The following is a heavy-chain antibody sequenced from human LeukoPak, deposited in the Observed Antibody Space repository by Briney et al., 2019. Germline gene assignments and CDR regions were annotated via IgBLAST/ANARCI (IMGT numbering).Heavy chain of an antibody. Sequence: GGSLRLSCTVSGFTFSSYAMSWVRQAPGKGLEWVSAISSTGSYTYHADSVKGRFTISRDKSKNTRYLQMNSLRVEDTAVYYCARRGESTNYGDYRFDSWGQGTLVFVSS. D-gene: IGHD4-17*01. V-gene: IGHV3-23*01. CDR1: GFTFSSYA. CDR2: ISSTGSYT. CDR3: ARRGESTNYGDYRFDS. J-gene: IGHJ4*02.